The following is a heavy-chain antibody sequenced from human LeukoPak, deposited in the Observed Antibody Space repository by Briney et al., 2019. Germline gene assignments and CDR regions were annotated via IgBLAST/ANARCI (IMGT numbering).Heavy chain of an antibody. CDR1: GFTFSSYA. J-gene: IGHJ6*03. CDR2: ISYDGSNK. CDR3: RRSGTCYSFDV. Sequence: GGSLRLSCAASGFTFSSYAMHWVRQAPGKGLEWVAVISYDGSNKYYADSVRGRITISRDHSKNTLYQKKNRLTGEATAVYYCRRSGTCYSFDVWGKGTMVTVSS. D-gene: IGHD1-1*01. V-gene: IGHV3-30*04.